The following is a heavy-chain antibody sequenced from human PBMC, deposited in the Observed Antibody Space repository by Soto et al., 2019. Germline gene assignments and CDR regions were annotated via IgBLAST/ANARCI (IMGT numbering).Heavy chain of an antibody. J-gene: IGHJ4*02. V-gene: IGHV3-23*01. CDR1: GFTFSSYA. CDR3: ARRSSSWYFDY. D-gene: IGHD6-13*01. CDR2: ISGSDGST. Sequence: GGSLRLSYAASGFTFSSYAMNWVRQAPGKGLEWVSVISGSDGSTYYADSVKGRFTISRDNSKNTLNLQMNSLRAEDTAVYYCARRSSSWYFDYWGQGTLVTVSS.